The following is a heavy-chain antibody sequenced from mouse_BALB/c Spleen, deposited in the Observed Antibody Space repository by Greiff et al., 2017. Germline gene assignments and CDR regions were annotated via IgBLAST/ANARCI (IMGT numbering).Heavy chain of an antibody. V-gene: IGHV3-2*02. Sequence: EVQLVESGPGLVKPSQSLSLTCTVSGYSITSDYAWNWNRQFPGNKLEWVGYISYSGSTSYNPSLKSRISITRDTSKNQCFLQLNSVTTEDTATYYCARTLTGTEDFDYWGQGTTLTVSS. CDR3: ARTLTGTEDFDY. CDR1: GYSITSDYA. CDR2: ISYSGST. D-gene: IGHD4-1*01. J-gene: IGHJ2*01.